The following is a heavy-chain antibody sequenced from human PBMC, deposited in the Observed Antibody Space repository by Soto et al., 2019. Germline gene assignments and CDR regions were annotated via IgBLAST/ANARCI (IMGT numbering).Heavy chain of an antibody. CDR1: GYTFTSYG. D-gene: IGHD3-16*01. CDR3: ARDWGNRGHESHFDY. CDR2: ISAYNGNT. J-gene: IGHJ4*02. Sequence: ASVKVSCKASGYTFTSYGISWVRQAPGQGLEWMGWISAYNGNTNYAQKLQGRVTMTTDTSTSTAYMELRSLRSDDTAVYYCARDWGNRGHESHFDYWGQGTLVTVSS. V-gene: IGHV1-18*01.